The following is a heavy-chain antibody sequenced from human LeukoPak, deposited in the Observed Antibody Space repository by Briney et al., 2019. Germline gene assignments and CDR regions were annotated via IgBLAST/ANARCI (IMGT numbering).Heavy chain of an antibody. Sequence: GGSLRLSCAASGFTFSSYSMNWVRQAPGKGLEWVSSISSSSSYIYYADSVKGRFTISRDNAKNSLYLQINSLRADDTALYFCARGGAPGFYFDYWGQGTLVTVSS. CDR2: ISSSSSYI. J-gene: IGHJ4*02. CDR3: ARGGAPGFYFDY. V-gene: IGHV3-21*01. CDR1: GFTFSSYS. D-gene: IGHD4/OR15-4a*01.